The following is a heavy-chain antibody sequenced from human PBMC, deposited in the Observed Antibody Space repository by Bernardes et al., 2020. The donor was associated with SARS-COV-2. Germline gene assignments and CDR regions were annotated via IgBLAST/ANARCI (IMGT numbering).Heavy chain of an antibody. Sequence: GGSLRLSCAASGFTFSSYAMHWVRQAPGKGLEWVAVISYAGSNKYYADSVKGRFTISRDNSKNTLYLQMNSLRAEDTAVYYCARDLAHFYYYGMDVWGQGTTVTVSS. CDR3: ARDLAHFYYYGMDV. J-gene: IGHJ6*02. CDR1: GFTFSSYA. V-gene: IGHV3-30-3*01. CDR2: ISYAGSNK.